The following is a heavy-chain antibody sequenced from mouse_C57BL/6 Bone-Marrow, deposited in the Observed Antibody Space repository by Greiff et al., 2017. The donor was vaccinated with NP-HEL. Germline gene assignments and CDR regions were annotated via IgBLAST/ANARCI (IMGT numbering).Heavy chain of an antibody. CDR1: GYTFTSYW. CDR2: IHPNSGST. V-gene: IGHV1-64*01. J-gene: IGHJ1*03. D-gene: IGHD1-1*01. Sequence: QVQLKQPGAELVKPGASVKLSCKASGYTFTSYWMHWVKQRPGQGLEWIGMIHPNSGSTNYNEKFKSKATLTVDKSSSTAYMQLSSLTSEDSAVYYCARLLHYYGSSYRYFDVWGTGTTVTVSS. CDR3: ARLLHYYGSSYRYFDV.